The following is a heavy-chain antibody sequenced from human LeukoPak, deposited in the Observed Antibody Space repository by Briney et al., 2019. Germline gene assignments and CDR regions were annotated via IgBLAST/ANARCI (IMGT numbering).Heavy chain of an antibody. CDR2: IYYSGST. V-gene: IGHV4-39*07. Sequence: PSETLSLTCTVSGGSISSSSYYWGWIRQPPGKGLEWIGSIYYSGSTYYNPSLKSRVTISVDTSKNQFSLKLSSVTAADTAVYYRSRESGAFSPFGYWGQGTLVTVHS. D-gene: IGHD1-26*01. J-gene: IGHJ4*02. CDR3: SRESGAFSPFGY. CDR1: GGSISSSSYY.